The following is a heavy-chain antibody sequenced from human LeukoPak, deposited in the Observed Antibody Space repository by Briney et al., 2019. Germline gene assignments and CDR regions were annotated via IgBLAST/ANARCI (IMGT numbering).Heavy chain of an antibody. Sequence: SETLSLTCSVSGGSITGYYWTWIRQPPGKGLEWIGYIYYSGSTNYNPSLKSRVTISVDTSNNQFSLTLSSVTAADTAVYYCASHNWNDESGVAGFNYWGQGTLVTVSS. D-gene: IGHD1-1*01. CDR1: GGSITGYY. J-gene: IGHJ4*02. CDR2: IYYSGST. CDR3: ASHNWNDESGVAGFNY. V-gene: IGHV4-59*01.